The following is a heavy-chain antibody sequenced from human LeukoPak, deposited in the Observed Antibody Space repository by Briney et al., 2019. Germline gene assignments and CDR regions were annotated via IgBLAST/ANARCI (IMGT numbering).Heavy chain of an antibody. Sequence: GGSLRLSCAASGFTFSSYSMNWVRQAPGKGLEGGSSISSSSSYIYYADSVKGRFTISRDNATNSLYLQMNSPRAEDTAVYYCARGERITMVRGALAEYFQHWGQGTLVTVSS. CDR2: ISSSSSYI. V-gene: IGHV3-21*01. CDR3: ARGERITMVRGALAEYFQH. CDR1: GFTFSSYS. J-gene: IGHJ1*01. D-gene: IGHD3-10*01.